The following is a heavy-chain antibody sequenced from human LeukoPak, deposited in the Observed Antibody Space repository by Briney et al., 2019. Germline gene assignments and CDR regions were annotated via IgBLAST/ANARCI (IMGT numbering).Heavy chain of an antibody. CDR3: ARGKYDPFIFDS. V-gene: IGHV3-48*01. CDR1: GFTFSSYS. CDR2: ISSSSDTI. D-gene: IGHD3-3*01. Sequence: PGRSLRLSCAASGFTFSSYSINWVRQAPGKGLEWISYISSSSDTIYNAASVESRFTISRDNAKNSLYLQMNSLRAEDTAVYYCARGKYDPFIFDSWGQGTLVTVSS. J-gene: IGHJ4*02.